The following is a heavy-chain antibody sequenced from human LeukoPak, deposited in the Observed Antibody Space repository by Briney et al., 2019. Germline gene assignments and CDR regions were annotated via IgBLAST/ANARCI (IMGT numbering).Heavy chain of an antibody. D-gene: IGHD1-14*01. CDR3: ARDHRDSGNWWFDP. V-gene: IGHV1-18*01. Sequence: GASVKVSCKASGYTFTSYGISWVRQAPGQGLEWMGWISAYNGNTNYAQKFQGRVTMTRDTSISTAYMELSRLRSDDTAVYYCARDHRDSGNWWFDPWGQGTLVTVSS. CDR1: GYTFTSYG. CDR2: ISAYNGNT. J-gene: IGHJ5*02.